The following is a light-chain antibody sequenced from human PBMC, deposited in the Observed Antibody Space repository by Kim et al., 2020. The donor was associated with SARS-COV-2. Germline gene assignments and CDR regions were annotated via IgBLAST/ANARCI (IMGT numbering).Light chain of an antibody. V-gene: IGLV3-21*04. CDR3: QVWDSSSDHYV. Sequence: APGKTAGITWRGNNSGSKSVHWYQQKPGKAPVLVIYYDSDRPSGIPERFSGSNSGNTATLTISRVEAGDEADYYCQVWDSSSDHYVFGTGTKVTVL. CDR2: YDS. J-gene: IGLJ1*01. CDR1: NSGSKS.